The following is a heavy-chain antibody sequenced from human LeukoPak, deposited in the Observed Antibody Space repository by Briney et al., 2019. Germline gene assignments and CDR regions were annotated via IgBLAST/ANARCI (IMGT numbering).Heavy chain of an antibody. V-gene: IGHV4-39*07. D-gene: IGHD6-19*01. CDR3: ARSAGGAAGWVYWYFDL. Sequence: PSETLSLTCTVSGGSISSSSYYWGWIRQPPGKGLEWIGEINHSGSTNYNPSLKSRVTISVDTSKNQFSLKLSSVTAADTAVYYCARSAGGAAGWVYWYFDLWGRGTLVTVSS. CDR1: GGSISSSSYY. J-gene: IGHJ2*01. CDR2: INHSGST.